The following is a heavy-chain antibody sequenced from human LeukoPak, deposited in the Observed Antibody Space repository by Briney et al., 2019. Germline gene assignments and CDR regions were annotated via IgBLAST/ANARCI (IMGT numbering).Heavy chain of an antibody. CDR1: GGSLSGDY. J-gene: IGHJ4*02. V-gene: IGHV4-34*01. CDR2: INHSGST. Sequence: PSETLSLTCAVYGGSLSGDYWSWIRQPPGKGLEWIGEINHSGSTNYNPSLKSRVTISVDTSKNQFSLKLSSVTASDTAVYYCAIDYYGSGRSGDYWGQGTLVTVSS. D-gene: IGHD3-10*01. CDR3: AIDYYGSGRSGDY.